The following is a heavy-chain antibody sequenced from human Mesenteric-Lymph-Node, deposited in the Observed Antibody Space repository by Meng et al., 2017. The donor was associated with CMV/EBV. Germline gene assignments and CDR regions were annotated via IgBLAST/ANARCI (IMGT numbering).Heavy chain of an antibody. V-gene: IGHV3-66*01. D-gene: IGHD2-21*01. CDR2: IYSGGST. J-gene: IGHJ4*02. CDR3: ARAVGGVVMGS. CDR1: GFTVSTNY. Sequence: GESLKISCAVSGFTVSTNYMSWVRQAPGKGLEWVSVIYSGGSTLYADSVKGRFVISRDNSKNTLYLQMNSLRAEDTAVYYCARAVGGVVMGSWGQGTLVTVSS.